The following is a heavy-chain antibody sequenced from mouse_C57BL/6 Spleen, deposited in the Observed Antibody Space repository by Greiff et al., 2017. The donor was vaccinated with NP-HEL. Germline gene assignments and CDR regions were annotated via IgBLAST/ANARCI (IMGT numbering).Heavy chain of an antibody. Sequence: EVMLVESGGGLVKPGGSLKLSCAASGFTFSDYGMHWVRQAPEKGLEWVAYISSGSSTIYYADTVKGRFTISRDNAKNTLFLQMTSLRSEDTARYYCARGGSDYAMDYWGQGTSVTVSS. D-gene: IGHD1-1*01. CDR2: ISSGSSTI. J-gene: IGHJ4*01. V-gene: IGHV5-17*01. CDR3: ARGGSDYAMDY. CDR1: GFTFSDYG.